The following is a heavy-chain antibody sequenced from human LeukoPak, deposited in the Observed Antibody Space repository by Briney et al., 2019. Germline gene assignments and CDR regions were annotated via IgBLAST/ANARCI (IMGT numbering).Heavy chain of an antibody. J-gene: IGHJ5*02. CDR3: ARQYYYDSSGSTYGWFDP. Sequence: ASVQVSCKASGYTFTGYYMHWVRQAPGQGLEWMGWINPNSGGTNYAQKFQGWVTMTRDTSISTAYTELSRLRSDDTAVYYCARQYYYDSSGSTYGWFDPWGQGTLVTVSS. CDR2: INPNSGGT. CDR1: GYTFTGYY. V-gene: IGHV1-2*04. D-gene: IGHD3-22*01.